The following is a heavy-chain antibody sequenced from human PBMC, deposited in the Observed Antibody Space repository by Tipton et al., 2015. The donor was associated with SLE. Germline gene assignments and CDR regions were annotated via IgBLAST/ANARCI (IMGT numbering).Heavy chain of an antibody. CDR2: INSDGGST. J-gene: IGHJ4*02. Sequence: SLRLSCTASGFTFRSHWMHWVRQGPGKGLVWVSRINSDGGSTSYADSVKGRFTISRDNAKNTLYLQMNSLRAEDTAVYYCARDWGYSSSSPLDYWGQGTLVTVSS. V-gene: IGHV3-74*01. CDR3: ARDWGYSSSSPLDY. CDR1: GFTFRSHW. D-gene: IGHD6-6*01.